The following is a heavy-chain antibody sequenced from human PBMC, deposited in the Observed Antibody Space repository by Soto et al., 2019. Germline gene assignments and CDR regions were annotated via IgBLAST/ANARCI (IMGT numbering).Heavy chain of an antibody. CDR1: GFTFSNYA. Sequence: QVQLVESGGDVVQPGRSLRLSCAASGFTFSNYAMHWVRQPPGKGLEWVAAIPYDGSNKYYADSVKGRFTISRDNSKNRLYLRMNSLRAGGTAVYCCVKRVGGDGWAAGYWGQGTLVTVSS. D-gene: IGHD3-10*01. J-gene: IGHJ4*02. CDR2: IPYDGSNK. V-gene: IGHV3-30*18. CDR3: VKRVGGDGWAAGY.